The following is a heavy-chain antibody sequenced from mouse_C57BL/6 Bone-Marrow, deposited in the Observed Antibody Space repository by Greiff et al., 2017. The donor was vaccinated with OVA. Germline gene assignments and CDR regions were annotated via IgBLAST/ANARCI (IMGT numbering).Heavy chain of an antibody. D-gene: IGHD3-3*01. CDR2: IDPENGDT. CDR1: GFNIKDDY. CDR3: TIGSYWYFDV. V-gene: IGHV14-4*01. Sequence: EVKLVESGAELVRPGASVKLSCTASGFNIKDDYMHWVKQRPEQGLEWIGWIDPENGDTEYASKFQGKATITADTSSNTAYLQLSSLTSEDTAVYYCTIGSYWYFDVWGTGTTVTVS. J-gene: IGHJ1*03.